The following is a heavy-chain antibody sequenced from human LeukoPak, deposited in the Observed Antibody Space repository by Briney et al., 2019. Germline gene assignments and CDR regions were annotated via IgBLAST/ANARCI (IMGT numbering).Heavy chain of an antibody. V-gene: IGHV1-2*02. D-gene: IGHD2-21*01. J-gene: IGHJ4*02. CDR1: PYSFTASV. CDR2: IHPRSGDT. CDR3: ARYCCSGTLRYWRGRFDY. Sequence: APVKLCPSPAPYSFTASVVPTGGGAPGQGLEWMGWIHPRSGDTTSAQKFQGRVTLTRVTSISTAYMNLCSLRSGDTAVYYCARYCCSGTLRYWRGRFDYWGQGTLVTVSP.